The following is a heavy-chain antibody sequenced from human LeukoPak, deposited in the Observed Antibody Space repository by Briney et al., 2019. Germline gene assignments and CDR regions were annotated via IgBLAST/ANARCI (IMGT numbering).Heavy chain of an antibody. D-gene: IGHD1-1*01. CDR2: IYTSGST. Sequence: SETLSLTCTVSGGSISSGSYYWSWIRQPAGKGLEWIGRIYTSGSTNYNPSLKSRVTISVDTSKNQFSLKLSSVTAADTAVYYCASVELERRVFDYWGQGTLVTVPS. V-gene: IGHV4-61*02. CDR3: ASVELERRVFDY. CDR1: GGSISSGSYY. J-gene: IGHJ4*02.